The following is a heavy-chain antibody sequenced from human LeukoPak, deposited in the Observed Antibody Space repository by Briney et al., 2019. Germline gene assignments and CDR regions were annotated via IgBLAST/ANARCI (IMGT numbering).Heavy chain of an antibody. Sequence: PGGSLRLSCAASGFTFSSYGMSWVRQAPGKGLEWVSAISGSGGSTYYADSVKGRFTISRDNSKNTLYLQMNSLRAEDTAVYYCAGWLITTIVQDAEYFQHWGQGTLVTVSS. V-gene: IGHV3-23*01. CDR1: GFTFSSYG. CDR3: AGWLITTIVQDAEYFQH. J-gene: IGHJ1*01. CDR2: ISGSGGST. D-gene: IGHD3-22*01.